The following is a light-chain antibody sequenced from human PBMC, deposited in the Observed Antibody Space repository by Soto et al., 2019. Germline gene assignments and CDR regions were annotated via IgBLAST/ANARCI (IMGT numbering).Light chain of an antibody. CDR3: QQYNNWPFT. CDR2: GAF. V-gene: IGKV3-15*01. CDR1: QSGSSSS. J-gene: IGKJ3*01. Sequence: EIVLTQPPRPLPLSPGERATLSCRAGQSGSSSSLAWYQQKPGQAPRLLIHGAFTRATGIPARFSGSGSGTEFTLTISSLQSEDFAVYYCQQYNNWPFTFGQGTKVDIK.